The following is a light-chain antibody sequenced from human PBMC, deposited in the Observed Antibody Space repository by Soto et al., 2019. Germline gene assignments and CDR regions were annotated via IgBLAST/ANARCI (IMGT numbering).Light chain of an antibody. CDR1: QDISNY. Sequence: DIQMTQSPSSLSASVGDRVTINCQASQDISNYLNWYQQKPGKAPKLLIYDASNLETGVPSRFSGSGSGTEFTCTISSLQPEDIATYYCQQYDNLYTFGQGTKLEIK. CDR2: DAS. V-gene: IGKV1-33*01. J-gene: IGKJ2*01. CDR3: QQYDNLYT.